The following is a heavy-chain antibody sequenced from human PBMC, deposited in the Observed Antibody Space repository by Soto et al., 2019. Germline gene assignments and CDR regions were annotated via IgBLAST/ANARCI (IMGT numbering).Heavy chain of an antibody. CDR2: IYHAGSV. J-gene: IGHJ6*02. CDR1: GYSIGSGYY. Sequence: SETLSLTCAVSGYSIGSGYYWAWIRQSPGKGLEWIGSIYHAGSVYYNPSLNGRVALSMDTSKNHFSLKLTSVTAADTAVYYCDRTFDYYGMDVWGQGTKVTVSS. CDR3: DRTFDYYGMDV. V-gene: IGHV4-38-2*01.